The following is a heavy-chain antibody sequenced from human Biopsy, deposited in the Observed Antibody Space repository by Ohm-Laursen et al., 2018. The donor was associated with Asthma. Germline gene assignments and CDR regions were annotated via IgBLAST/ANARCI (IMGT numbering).Heavy chain of an antibody. CDR3: AREGVAGSHIED. J-gene: IGHJ4*02. CDR2: ISYDGSSI. Sequence: SLRLSCAASRFTYEMHWVRQAPGTGLEWVAVISYDGSSIYYADSVKGRFTISRDNSKNTLSLQMNSLTAEDTAVYYCAREGVAGSHIEDWGQGTLVTVSS. D-gene: IGHD6-19*01. CDR1: RFTYE. V-gene: IGHV3-30-3*01.